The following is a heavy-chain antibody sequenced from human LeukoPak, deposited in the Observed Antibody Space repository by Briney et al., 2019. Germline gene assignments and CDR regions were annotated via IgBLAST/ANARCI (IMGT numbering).Heavy chain of an antibody. Sequence: PGGSLRLSCAASGFTFSSYGMNWVRQAPGKGLEWVSAISGSGGSTYYADSVKGRFTISRDNSKNTLYLQMNSLRAEDTAVYYCAKDGGGNLYYYYMDVWGKGTTVTISS. CDR3: AKDGGGNLYYYYMDV. D-gene: IGHD4-23*01. CDR1: GFTFSSYG. J-gene: IGHJ6*03. V-gene: IGHV3-23*01. CDR2: ISGSGGST.